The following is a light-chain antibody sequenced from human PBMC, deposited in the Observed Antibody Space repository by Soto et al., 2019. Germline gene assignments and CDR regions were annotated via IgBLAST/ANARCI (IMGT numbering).Light chain of an antibody. V-gene: IGKV3-20*01. CDR3: QQYGGSAT. J-gene: IGKJ1*01. CDR2: GAS. Sequence: EIVLTQSPGTLSLSPGERATLSCRASQSVSSNYLAWYQQKPGQAPRLLIYGASSRATGIPDRFSGSGSGTDFTLTISRLEPEDFAVYYCQQYGGSATFGQGTKV. CDR1: QSVSSNY.